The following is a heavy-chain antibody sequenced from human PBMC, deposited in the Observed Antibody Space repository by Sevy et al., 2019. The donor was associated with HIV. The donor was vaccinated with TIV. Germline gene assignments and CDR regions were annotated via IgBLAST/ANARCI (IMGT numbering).Heavy chain of an antibody. CDR2: ISSSSSYI. CDR3: ARDGGGYDILTGYYNNGWFDP. CDR1: GFTFSSYS. J-gene: IGHJ5*02. V-gene: IGHV3-21*01. Sequence: GGSLRLPCAASGFTFSSYSMNWVRQAPGKGLEWVSSISSSSSYIYYADSVKGRFTISRDNAKNSLYLQMNSLRAEDTAVYYCARDGGGYDILTGYYNNGWFDPWGQGTLVTVSS. D-gene: IGHD3-9*01.